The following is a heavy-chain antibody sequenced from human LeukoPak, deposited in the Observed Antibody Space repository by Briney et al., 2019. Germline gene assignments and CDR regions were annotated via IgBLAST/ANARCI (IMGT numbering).Heavy chain of an antibody. CDR3: ASLQYSSSWYHHYYYYMDV. V-gene: IGHV4-34*01. Sequence: PSETLSLTCAVYGGSFSGYYWSWIRQPPGKGLEWIGEINHSGSTNYNPSLKSRVTISVDTSKNQFSLKLSSVTAADTAVYYCASLQYSSSWYHHYYYYMDVWGKGTTVTVSS. CDR1: GGSFSGYY. D-gene: IGHD6-13*01. CDR2: INHSGST. J-gene: IGHJ6*03.